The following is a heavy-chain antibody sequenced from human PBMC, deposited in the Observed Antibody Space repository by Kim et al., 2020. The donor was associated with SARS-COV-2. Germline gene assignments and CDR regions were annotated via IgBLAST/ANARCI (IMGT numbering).Heavy chain of an antibody. V-gene: IGHV3-21*01. CDR2: ISSSGSYI. CDR3: ARVLTSGWSYFDY. CDR1: GFTFSSYS. J-gene: IGHJ4*02. D-gene: IGHD6-19*01. Sequence: GVSLRLSCAASGFTFSSYSMNWVRQAPGKGLEWISSISSSGSYIYYADSMKGRFTISRDNARASLYLQMNSLRAEDTAVYYCARVLTSGWSYFDYWGQGTLVTVSS.